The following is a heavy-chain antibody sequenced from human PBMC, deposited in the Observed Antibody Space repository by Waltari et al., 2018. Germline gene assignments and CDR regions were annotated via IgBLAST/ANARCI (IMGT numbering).Heavy chain of an antibody. CDR2: SFYSGNT. V-gene: IGHV4-30-4*01. Sequence: QVQLQESGPGLVKPSQTLSLTCTVSGGSISSDDNYWSWIRQPPGKGLEWSGYSFYSGNTDDNPSLKSRGTRSLDTSKNQFFLKLRSVTAADTAVYYCARGFTATLFSNWGQGALVTVSS. CDR1: GGSISSDDNY. J-gene: IGHJ4*02. CDR3: ARGFTATLFSN. D-gene: IGHD3-10*02.